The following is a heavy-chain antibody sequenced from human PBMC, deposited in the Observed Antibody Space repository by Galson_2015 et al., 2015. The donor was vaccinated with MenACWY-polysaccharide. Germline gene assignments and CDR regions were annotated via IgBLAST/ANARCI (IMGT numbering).Heavy chain of an antibody. CDR1: GFTFSSYW. CDR2: ISSEGTTI. CDR3: ASLGGMGYPYGPDY. J-gene: IGHJ4*02. D-gene: IGHD2-15*01. Sequence: SLRLSCAASGFTFSSYWMHWVRQTPGKGLVWVSRISSEGTTISYADSVKGRFTVSRGNAKNTLYLQMNSLRVEDTAVYYCASLGGMGYPYGPDYWGQGTLVTVSS. V-gene: IGHV3-74*01.